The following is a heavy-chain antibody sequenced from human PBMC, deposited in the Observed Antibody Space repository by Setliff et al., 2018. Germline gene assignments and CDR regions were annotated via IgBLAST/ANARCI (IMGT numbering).Heavy chain of an antibody. V-gene: IGHV4-34*01. CDR3: ARAQVVFAISAPVWYFEV. Sequence: ETLSLPCVVYGDSFSDYYWSWIRQPPGKGLEWIEEINHRGSTNYSPSLRSRVTMSVDTSKKQLSLKLSTVTAADTAVYYCARAQVVFAISAPVWYFEVWGRGTQVTVSS. D-gene: IGHD2-21*01. CDR2: INHRGST. CDR1: GDSFSDYY. J-gene: IGHJ2*01.